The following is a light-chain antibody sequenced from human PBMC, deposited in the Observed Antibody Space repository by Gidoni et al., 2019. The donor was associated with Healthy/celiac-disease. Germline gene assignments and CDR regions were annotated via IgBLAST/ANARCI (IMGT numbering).Light chain of an antibody. CDR1: KLGDKY. V-gene: IGLV3-1*01. Sequence: SYELTQPPSVSVSPGQTASITCSGDKLGDKYSCWYQKKAGQSPVLVIYKDSKRPSGIPERFSGSNSGNTATLTISGTQAMDEADYYCQAWDSSTAVFGGGTELTV. J-gene: IGLJ2*01. CDR2: KDS. CDR3: QAWDSSTAV.